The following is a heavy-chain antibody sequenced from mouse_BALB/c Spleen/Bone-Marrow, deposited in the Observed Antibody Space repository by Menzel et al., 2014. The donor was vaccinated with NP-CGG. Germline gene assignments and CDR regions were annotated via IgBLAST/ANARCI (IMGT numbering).Heavy chain of an antibody. Sequence: EVKLMESGGGLVQPGGSRKLSCAASGFTFSSFGMHWARQAPEKGLEWVAYISSGSSTIYYADTVKGRFTISRDNPKYTLFLQMTSLRSEDTAMYYCARYYGNYSGYFDVWGAGTTVTVSS. D-gene: IGHD2-1*01. J-gene: IGHJ1*01. V-gene: IGHV5-17*02. CDR2: ISSGSSTI. CDR1: GFTFSSFG. CDR3: ARYYGNYSGYFDV.